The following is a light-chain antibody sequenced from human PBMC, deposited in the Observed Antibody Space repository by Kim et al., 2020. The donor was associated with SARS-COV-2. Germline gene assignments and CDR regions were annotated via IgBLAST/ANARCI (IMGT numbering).Light chain of an antibody. CDR1: QSVSSSY. V-gene: IGKV3-20*01. CDR2: GAS. Sequence: EIVLTQSPGTLSFSPGESATLSCRASQSVSSSYLAWYQQKPGQAPRLLIYGASSRATGIPDRFSGSGSGTDFTLTISRLEPEDFAVYYCQQYGSSPYTFGQGTKLEI. J-gene: IGKJ2*01. CDR3: QQYGSSPYT.